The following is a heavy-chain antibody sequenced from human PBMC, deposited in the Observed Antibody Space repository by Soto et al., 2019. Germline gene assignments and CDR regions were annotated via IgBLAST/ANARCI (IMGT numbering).Heavy chain of an antibody. Sequence: QITLKESGPTLVKPTQTLTLTCTFSGFSLSTSGVALCWIRQPPGKALEWLALIYWDDDNRYSPSLKSTLTITKDTSKNQVLLTMTNMDPVDTATYYCAHRPIAAAGLYWFDPWGQGTLVTVYS. V-gene: IGHV2-5*02. CDR3: AHRPIAAAGLYWFDP. CDR2: IYWDDDN. CDR1: GFSLSTSGVA. J-gene: IGHJ5*02. D-gene: IGHD6-13*01.